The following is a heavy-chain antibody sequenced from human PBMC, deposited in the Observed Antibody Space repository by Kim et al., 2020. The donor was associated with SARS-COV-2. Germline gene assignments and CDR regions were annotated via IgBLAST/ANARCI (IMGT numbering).Heavy chain of an antibody. J-gene: IGHJ6*02. CDR3: ARANIVVVVAAFYYGMDV. Sequence: QGRVTITADESTSTAYMELSSLRSEDTAVYYCARANIVVVVAAFYYGMDVWGQGTTVTVSS. V-gene: IGHV1-69*01. D-gene: IGHD2-15*01.